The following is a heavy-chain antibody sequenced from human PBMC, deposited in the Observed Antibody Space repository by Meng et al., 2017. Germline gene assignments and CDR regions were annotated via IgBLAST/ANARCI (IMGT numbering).Heavy chain of an antibody. CDR3: ARDLEGSYAPGDY. CDR1: GYSISSGYY. J-gene: IGHJ4*02. CDR2: IYHSGST. D-gene: IGHD1-26*01. V-gene: IGHV4-38-2*02. Sequence: GSLRLSCAVSGYSISSGYYWGWIRQPPGKGLEWIGSIYHSGSTYYNPSLKSRVTISVDTSKNQFSLKLSSVTAADTAVYYCARDLEGSYAPGDYWGQGTLVTVAS.